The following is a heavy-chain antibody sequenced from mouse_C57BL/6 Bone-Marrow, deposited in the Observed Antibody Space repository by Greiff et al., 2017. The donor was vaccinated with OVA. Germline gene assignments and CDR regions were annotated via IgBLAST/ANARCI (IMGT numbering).Heavy chain of an antibody. CDR1: GYTFTDYN. Sequence: VQLKQSGPELVKPGASVKIPCKASGYTFTDYNMDWVKQSHGKSLEWMGDINPNNGGTIYNQKFKGKATLTVDKSSSTAYMELRSLTSEDTAVYYCARRIYYGNYRSFAYWGQGALVTVSA. J-gene: IGHJ3*01. D-gene: IGHD2-1*01. V-gene: IGHV1-18*01. CDR3: ARRIYYGNYRSFAY. CDR2: INPNNGGT.